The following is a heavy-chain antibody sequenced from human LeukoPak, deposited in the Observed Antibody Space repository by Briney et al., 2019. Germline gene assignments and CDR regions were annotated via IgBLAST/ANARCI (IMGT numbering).Heavy chain of an antibody. J-gene: IGHJ4*02. CDR1: GGTFSSYA. CDR3: ARTVVVVPAAIPFDY. CDR2: IIPIFGTA. D-gene: IGHD2-2*02. Sequence: SVKVSCKASGGTFSSYAISWVRQAPGQGLEWVGGIIPIFGTANYAQKFQGRVTITADESTSTAYMELSSLRSEDTAVYYCARTVVVVPAAIPFDYWGQGTLVTVSS. V-gene: IGHV1-69*13.